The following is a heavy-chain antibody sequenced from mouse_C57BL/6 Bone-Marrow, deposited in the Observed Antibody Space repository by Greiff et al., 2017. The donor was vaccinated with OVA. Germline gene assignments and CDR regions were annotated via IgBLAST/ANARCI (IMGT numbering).Heavy chain of an antibody. D-gene: IGHD4-1*01. Sequence: EVMLVESGGGLVQPGGSLSLSCAASGFTFTDYYMSWVRQPPGKALEWLGFIRNKANGYTTEYSASVKGRFTISRDNSQSILYLQMNALRAEDSATYYCARYRGWDGSQYFDVRGTGTTVTVSS. CDR2: IRNKANGYTT. J-gene: IGHJ1*03. CDR3: ARYRGWDGSQYFDV. V-gene: IGHV7-3*01. CDR1: GFTFTDYY.